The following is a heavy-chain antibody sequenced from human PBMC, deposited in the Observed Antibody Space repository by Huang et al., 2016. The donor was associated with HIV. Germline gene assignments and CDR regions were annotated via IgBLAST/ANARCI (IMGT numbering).Heavy chain of an antibody. J-gene: IGHJ4*02. Sequence: QVHLVQSGAEVKKPGASVKVSCKASGYTFTNYDINWVRQAPGRGLEWRGWMNPNTGNPGFAQSFQGRVTMTRKTSITTAYMELTSLTSEDTAVYYCARSAYGDLDYWGLGTLVIVSS. CDR1: GYTFTNYD. D-gene: IGHD4-17*01. CDR2: MNPNTGNP. CDR3: ARSAYGDLDY. V-gene: IGHV1-8*02.